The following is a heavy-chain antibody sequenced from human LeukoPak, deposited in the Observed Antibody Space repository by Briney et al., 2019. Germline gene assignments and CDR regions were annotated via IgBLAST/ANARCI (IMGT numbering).Heavy chain of an antibody. Sequence: QPGGSLRLXCAASGFTFNNYEMNWVRQAPGKGLEWISYISSGSDTIYYADSVRGRFTTSRDNAKNSLYLQMNSLGAADTAVYYCARSDAVAAPGHWGQGTLVTVSS. CDR1: GFTFNNYE. V-gene: IGHV3-48*03. CDR2: ISSGSDTI. D-gene: IGHD6-19*01. J-gene: IGHJ4*02. CDR3: ARSDAVAAPGH.